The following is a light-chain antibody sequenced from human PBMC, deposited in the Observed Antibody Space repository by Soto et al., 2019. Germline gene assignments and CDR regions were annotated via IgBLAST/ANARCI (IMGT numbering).Light chain of an antibody. Sequence: DIQLTQSPSTLSSSVGDRVTITCRASQTISHWLAWYQQKPGKAPKLLIYKASSLESGVPSRFSGSGSGTEFTLTISSLQPADFATYYCQQYNGTFGQGTKVDIK. CDR3: QQYNGT. V-gene: IGKV1-5*03. CDR1: QTISHW. CDR2: KAS. J-gene: IGKJ1*01.